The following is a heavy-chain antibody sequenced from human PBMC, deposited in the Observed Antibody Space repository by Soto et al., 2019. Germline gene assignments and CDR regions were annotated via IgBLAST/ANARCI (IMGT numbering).Heavy chain of an antibody. CDR3: VKSSGWYPDY. Sequence: VQLLESGGGLVPPGGSLRLSCAASGFTFSNYGMSWVRQAPGKGLEWVAVISPDGINKYYPDSLRGRFTISRDNSKNTLYLQMSSLRGEDTALYYCVKSSGWYPDYWGQGTHVTVSS. D-gene: IGHD6-19*01. V-gene: IGHV3-30*18. CDR1: GFTFSNYG. CDR2: ISPDGINK. J-gene: IGHJ4*02.